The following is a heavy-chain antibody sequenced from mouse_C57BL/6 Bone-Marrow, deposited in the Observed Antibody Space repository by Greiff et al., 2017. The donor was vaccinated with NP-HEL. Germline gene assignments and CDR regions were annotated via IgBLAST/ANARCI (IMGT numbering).Heavy chain of an antibody. CDR3: AKENPSYYFDY. Sequence: QVQLQQPGAELVMPGASVKLSCKASGYTFTSYWMHWVKQRPGQGLEWIGEIDPSDSYTNYNQKFKGKSTLTVDKSSSTAYMQLSSLTSEDSAVYYCAKENPSYYFDYWGQGTTLTVSS. CDR2: IDPSDSYT. J-gene: IGHJ2*01. CDR1: GYTFTSYW. V-gene: IGHV1-69*01.